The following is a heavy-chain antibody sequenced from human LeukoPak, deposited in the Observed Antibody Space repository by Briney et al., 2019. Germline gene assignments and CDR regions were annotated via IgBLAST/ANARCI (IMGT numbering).Heavy chain of an antibody. CDR3: ARVGYYDYVWGSYRYLGY. V-gene: IGHV1-2*02. CDR1: GYTFTXYY. J-gene: IGHJ4*02. Sequence: SVTVSCKAXGYTFTXYYMHWVRQAPGQGLEWMGWINPNSGGTNYAQKFQGRVTMTRDTSISTAYMELSRLRSDDTAVYYCARVGYYDYVWGSYRYLGYWGQGTLVTVSS. CDR2: INPNSGGT. D-gene: IGHD3-16*02.